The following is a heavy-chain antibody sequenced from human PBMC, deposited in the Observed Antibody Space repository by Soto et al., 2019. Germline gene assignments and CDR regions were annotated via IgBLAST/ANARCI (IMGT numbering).Heavy chain of an antibody. D-gene: IGHD2-21*02. CDR2: MYYSGST. Sequence: QVQLQESGPGLVKPSETLSLTCTVSGGSISDFYWSWIRQPPGKALEWIGYGYMYYSGSTYYNPSLEGLVSISVDPSNNQFSLRLSSVTAADTAVYFCARGSLSTVTANAFDVWGPGAPVTVSS. CDR3: ARGSLSTVTANAFDV. J-gene: IGHJ3*01. CDR1: GGSISDFY. V-gene: IGHV4-59*01.